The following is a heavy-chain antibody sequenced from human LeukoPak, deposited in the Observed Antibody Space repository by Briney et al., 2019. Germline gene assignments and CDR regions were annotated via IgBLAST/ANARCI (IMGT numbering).Heavy chain of an antibody. J-gene: IGHJ4*02. CDR1: GFHISTYN. CDR3: AREPDYYDSSGYVDY. Sequence: PGGSLRLSCAASGFHISTYNMNWVRQAPGKGLEWVSSISSSSSYIYYADSVKGRFTISRDNAKNSLYLQMNSLRAEDTAVYYCAREPDYYDSSGYVDYWGQGTLVTVSS. D-gene: IGHD3-22*01. CDR2: ISSSSSYI. V-gene: IGHV3-21*01.